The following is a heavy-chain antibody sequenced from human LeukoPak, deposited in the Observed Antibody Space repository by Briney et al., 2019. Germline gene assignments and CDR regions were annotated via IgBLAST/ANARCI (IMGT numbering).Heavy chain of an antibody. CDR1: GFTFSSYA. CDR2: ISGSGGRT. Sequence: GGSLRLSCAASGFTFSSYAMSWVRQAPGRGLEWVSAISGSGGRTYHADSVKGRFTISRDNSKNTLYLQMNSLRAEDTAVYYCAKDRIVLAGTIDYWGQGTLVTVSS. V-gene: IGHV3-23*01. D-gene: IGHD6-19*01. J-gene: IGHJ4*02. CDR3: AKDRIVLAGTIDY.